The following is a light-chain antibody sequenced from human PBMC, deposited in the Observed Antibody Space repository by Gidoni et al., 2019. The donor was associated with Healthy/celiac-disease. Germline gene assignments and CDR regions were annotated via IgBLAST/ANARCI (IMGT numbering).Light chain of an antibody. CDR2: DAS. J-gene: IGKJ2*01. CDR3: QQRSNWPT. V-gene: IGKV3-11*01. CDR1: QSVSSY. Sequence: EILLTQSPATLSLSPGERATLSCTASQSVSSYLAWYQQKPGQAPRLLNYDASNRATGIPARFSGSGSGTDVTLTSSSLEPEDFAVYYCQQRSNWPTFGQGTKLEIK.